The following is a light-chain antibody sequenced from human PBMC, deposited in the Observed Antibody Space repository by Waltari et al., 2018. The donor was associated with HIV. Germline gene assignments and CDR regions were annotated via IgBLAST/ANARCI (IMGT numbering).Light chain of an antibody. Sequence: QSAVTQQASVSGSPAQSTTTTCTRAASHIIAYSYFSWYQHHPDRAPRLLIFDASSRPSGVSIRFSGSKSGDTAFLTISGLQVEDEADYYCSSYRIRHTFVFGGGTKVTVL. V-gene: IGLV2-14*01. CDR2: DAS. CDR3: SSYRIRHTFV. J-gene: IGLJ2*01. CDR1: ASHIIAYSY.